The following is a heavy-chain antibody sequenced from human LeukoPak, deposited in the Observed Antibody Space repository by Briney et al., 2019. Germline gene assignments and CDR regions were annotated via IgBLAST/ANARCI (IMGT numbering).Heavy chain of an antibody. Sequence: GGSLRLSCAASGFTFSSYAMSWVRQAPGKGLEWVSAISGSGGSTYYADSAKGRFTLSRDESRNMVFLQLHSLRVEDTAVYFCAKASWVSNADAVLWGQGTLVTVSS. CDR2: ISGSGGST. CDR3: AKASWVSNADAVL. V-gene: IGHV3-23*01. J-gene: IGHJ4*02. CDR1: GFTFSSYA. D-gene: IGHD1-1*01.